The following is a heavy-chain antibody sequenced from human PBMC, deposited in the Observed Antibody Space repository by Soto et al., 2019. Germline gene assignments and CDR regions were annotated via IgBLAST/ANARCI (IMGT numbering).Heavy chain of an antibody. CDR1: GYTFTSYG. V-gene: IGHV1-18*01. J-gene: IGHJ4*02. CDR2: ISAYNGDT. CDR3: AREGSGTLALEY. Sequence: QVQLVQSGAEVKKPGASVKVSCKASGYTFTSYGISWVRQARGQGLEWMGWISAYNGDTNYVQKLQGRVTMTTDTTTSTVYMELRSMSSDDTAVYYCAREGSGTLALEYWGQGTLVTVSS. D-gene: IGHD1-26*01.